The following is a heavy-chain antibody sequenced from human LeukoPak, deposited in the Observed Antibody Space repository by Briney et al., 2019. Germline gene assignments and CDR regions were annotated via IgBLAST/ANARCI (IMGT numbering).Heavy chain of an antibody. D-gene: IGHD3-22*01. CDR1: GYSFTGYY. CDR3: AIFDDSSGYSGY. J-gene: IGHJ4*02. CDR2: INPNSGGT. Sequence: ASVKVSCKGSGYSFTGYYMHWVRQAPGQGLEWMGWINPNSGGTNYAQKFQGRVTMTRDTSISTAYMELSRLRSDDTAVYYCAIFDDSSGYSGYWGQGTLVTVSS. V-gene: IGHV1-2*02.